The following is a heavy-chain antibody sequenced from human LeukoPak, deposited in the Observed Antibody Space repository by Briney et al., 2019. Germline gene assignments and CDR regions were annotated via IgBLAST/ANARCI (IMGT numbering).Heavy chain of an antibody. Sequence: PGGSLRLSCAASGFPFSTYAMSWVRQAPGKGLEWVSSIRGSDGSTYYADSVKGRVAISRDNSKNPLYLQMNSLRAEDTAVYYCAKDVYGDYGGLDYWGQGTLVTVSS. CDR2: IRGSDGST. CDR1: GFPFSTYA. CDR3: AKDVYGDYGGLDY. J-gene: IGHJ4*02. V-gene: IGHV3-23*01. D-gene: IGHD4-17*01.